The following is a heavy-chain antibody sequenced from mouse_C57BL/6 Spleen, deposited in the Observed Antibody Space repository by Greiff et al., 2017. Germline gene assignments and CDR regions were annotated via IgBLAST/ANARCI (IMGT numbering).Heavy chain of an antibody. CDR1: GFTFSDYG. CDR2: ISSGSSTI. J-gene: IGHJ2*01. D-gene: IGHD1-1*01. CDR3: ARDYGSRTGFDY. V-gene: IGHV5-17*01. Sequence: EVKLMESGGGLVKPGGSLKLSCAASGFTFSDYGMHWVRQAPEKGLEWVAYISSGSSTIYYADTVKGRFTISRDNAKNTLFLQMTSLRSEDTAMYYCARDYGSRTGFDYWGQGTTLTVSS.